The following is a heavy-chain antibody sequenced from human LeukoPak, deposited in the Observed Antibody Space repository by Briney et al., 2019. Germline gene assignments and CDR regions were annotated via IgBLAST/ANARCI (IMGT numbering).Heavy chain of an antibody. CDR2: IKQDGSEK. J-gene: IGHJ4*02. D-gene: IGHD3-22*01. Sequence: GGSLRLSCAASGFTFSSYWMSWVRQAPGKGLEWVANIKQDGSEKYYVDSVKGRFTISRDNAKNSLYLQMNSLRAEDTAVYYCARDDQPDYHDSSGYYPLWGQGTLVTVSS. CDR1: GFTFSSYW. V-gene: IGHV3-7*01. CDR3: ARDDQPDYHDSSGYYPL.